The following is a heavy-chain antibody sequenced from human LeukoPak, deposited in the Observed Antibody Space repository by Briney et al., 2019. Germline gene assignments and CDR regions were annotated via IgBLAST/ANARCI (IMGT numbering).Heavy chain of an antibody. CDR2: IYHSGGA. J-gene: IGHJ1*01. CDR1: GGAISSGGYS. D-gene: IGHD6-13*01. Sequence: PSQTLSLTCAVSGGAISSGGYSWSWIRQPPGKGLEWIGHIYHSGGAYYNPPLKSRVTMSVDRSKNQFSLKLSSVTTADTAVYYCARDSGGSSWSSEYFQHWGQGTLVTVSS. V-gene: IGHV4-30-2*01. CDR3: ARDSGGSSWSSEYFQH.